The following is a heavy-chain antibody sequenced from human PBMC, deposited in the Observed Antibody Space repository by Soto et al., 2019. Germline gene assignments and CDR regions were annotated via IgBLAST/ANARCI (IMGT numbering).Heavy chain of an antibody. CDR2: INAGNGNT. V-gene: IGHV1-3*01. J-gene: IGHJ4*02. CDR1: GNTFTSYA. D-gene: IGHD3-10*01. CDR3: ARDLGFGLSDY. Sequence: QVQLVQSGAEVKKPGASVKVSCKASGNTFTSYAMYWVRQAPGQRLEWMGWINAGNGNTKYSQKFQGRVTITRDTSASTAYMELSSLRSEDTAVYYCARDLGFGLSDYWGQGTLVTVSS.